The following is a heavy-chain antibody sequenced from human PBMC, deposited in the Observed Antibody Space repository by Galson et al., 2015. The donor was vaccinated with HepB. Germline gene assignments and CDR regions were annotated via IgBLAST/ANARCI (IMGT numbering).Heavy chain of an antibody. V-gene: IGHV4-34*01. CDR1: GGSFSGYY. Sequence: ETLSLTCAVYGGSFSGYYWSWIRQPPGKGLEWIGEINHSGSTNYNPSLKSRVTISVDTSKNQFSLKLSSVTAADTAVYYCARVIRSNYDWKNYYYMDVWGKGTTVTVSS. CDR3: ARVIRSNYDWKNYYYMDV. J-gene: IGHJ6*03. D-gene: IGHD4-11*01. CDR2: INHSGST.